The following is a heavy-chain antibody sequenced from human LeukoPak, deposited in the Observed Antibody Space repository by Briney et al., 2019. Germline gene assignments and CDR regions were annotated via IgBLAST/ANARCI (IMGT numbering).Heavy chain of an antibody. D-gene: IGHD3-16*01. CDR3: ARDLGSCFDY. J-gene: IGHJ4*02. Sequence: GGSLRLSCAASGFTFSTYSMNWVRQAPGKGLEWVSSISSSSRYIYYADSVKGRFTISRDNAKNSLCLQMSSLRAEDTAVYYCARDLGSCFDYWGQGTLVTVPS. CDR1: GFTFSTYS. CDR2: ISSSSRYI. V-gene: IGHV3-21*01.